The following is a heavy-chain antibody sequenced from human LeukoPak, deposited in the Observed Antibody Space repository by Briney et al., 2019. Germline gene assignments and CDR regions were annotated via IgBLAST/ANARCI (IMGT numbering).Heavy chain of an antibody. CDR2: IKQDGSEK. Sequence: PGGSLRLSCAASGFTFSSYWMSWVRQAPGKGLEGVANIKQDGSEKYYVDSVKGRLTISRDNAKNSLYLQMNSLRAEDTAVYYCARVAAAGQYNWFDPWGQGTLVTVSS. V-gene: IGHV3-7*05. D-gene: IGHD6-13*01. CDR3: ARVAAAGQYNWFDP. CDR1: GFTFSSYW. J-gene: IGHJ5*02.